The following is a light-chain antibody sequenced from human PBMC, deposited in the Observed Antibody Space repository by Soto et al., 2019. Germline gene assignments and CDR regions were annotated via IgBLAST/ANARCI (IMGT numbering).Light chain of an antibody. J-gene: IGKJ1*01. CDR1: QSIGYY. V-gene: IGKV3-20*01. CDR3: QQYGGSVQT. CDR2: DAS. Sequence: EIVLTQSPATLSLSPGERATLSCRASQSIGYYLAWYQEKPGQAPRLLIYDASSRATGIPDRFSGSGSGTDFTLTISRLEPEDFAVYYCQQYGGSVQTFGQGTKVDIK.